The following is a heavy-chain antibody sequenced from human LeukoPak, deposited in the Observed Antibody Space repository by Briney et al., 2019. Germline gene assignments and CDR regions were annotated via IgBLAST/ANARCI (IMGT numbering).Heavy chain of an antibody. J-gene: IGHJ4*02. CDR2: IYYSGST. CDR3: ARRGYYYDSRGYYYFDY. D-gene: IGHD3-22*01. V-gene: IGHV4-59*01. CDR1: GGSISSYY. Sequence: SETLSLTCTVSGGSISSYYWSWIRQPPGKGLEWIGYIYYSGSTNYNPSLKSRVTISVDTSKNQFSLKLSSVTAADTAVYHCARRGYYYDSRGYYYFDYWGRGTLVTVSS.